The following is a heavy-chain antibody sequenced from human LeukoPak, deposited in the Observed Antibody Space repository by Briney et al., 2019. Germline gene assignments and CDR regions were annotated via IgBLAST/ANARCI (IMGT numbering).Heavy chain of an antibody. Sequence: GGSLRLSCAASEFTFSSYSMNWVRQAPGKGLEWVSYITNSGNSKSYADSVKGRFTISRDNSKNTLYLQMNGLRAEETAMYYCATPYTSGWSLYFDNWGQGTLVTVSS. CDR2: ITNSGNSK. CDR3: ATPYTSGWSLYFDN. CDR1: EFTFSSYS. J-gene: IGHJ4*02. D-gene: IGHD6-19*01. V-gene: IGHV3-48*01.